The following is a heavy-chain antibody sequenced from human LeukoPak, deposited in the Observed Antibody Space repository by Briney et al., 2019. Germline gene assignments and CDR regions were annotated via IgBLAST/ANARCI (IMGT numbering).Heavy chain of an antibody. V-gene: IGHV4-39*07. CDR1: GGSISSSSYY. D-gene: IGHD6-13*01. Sequence: SETLSLTCTVSGGSISSSSYYWGWIRQPPGKGLEWIGSIYYSGSTYYNPSLKSRVTISVDTSKNQFSLKLSSVTAADTAVYYCARSNSSSWYGPSYFDYWGQGTLVTVSS. CDR2: IYYSGST. CDR3: ARSNSSSWYGPSYFDY. J-gene: IGHJ4*02.